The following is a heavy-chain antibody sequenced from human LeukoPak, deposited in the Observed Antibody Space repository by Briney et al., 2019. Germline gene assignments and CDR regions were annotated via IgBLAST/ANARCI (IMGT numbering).Heavy chain of an antibody. V-gene: IGHV1-3*01. CDR1: GYTFTSYA. D-gene: IGHD1-26*01. Sequence: VASVKVSCKASGYTFTSYAMHWVRQAPGQRLEWMGWINAGNGNTKYSQKFQGRVTITRDTSASTAYMELSSLRSEDTAVYYCATVRMGATTLSYFDYWGQGTLVTVSS. CDR3: ATVRMGATTLSYFDY. J-gene: IGHJ4*02. CDR2: INAGNGNT.